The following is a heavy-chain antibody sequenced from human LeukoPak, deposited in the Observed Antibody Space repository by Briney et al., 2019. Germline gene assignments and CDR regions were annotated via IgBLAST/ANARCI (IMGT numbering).Heavy chain of an antibody. Sequence: GGSLGLSCAASGFTFSSYAMSWVRQAAGRGLEWVSTICRSGGGTYYADSVKGRFTISRDDSKNTLYLQMNSLRADNTAVYYCAKDLGRYRNNFFDYWGQGNLVTVSS. D-gene: IGHD1-26*01. J-gene: IGHJ4*02. V-gene: IGHV3-23*01. CDR1: GFTFSSYA. CDR3: AKDLGRYRNNFFDY. CDR2: ICRSGGGT.